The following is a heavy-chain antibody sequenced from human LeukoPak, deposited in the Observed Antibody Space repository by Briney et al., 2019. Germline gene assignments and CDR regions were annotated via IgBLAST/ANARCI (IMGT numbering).Heavy chain of an antibody. V-gene: IGHV4-34*01. J-gene: IGHJ6*02. CDR1: GGSSSGYY. CDR3: ARDSGYDNYYYYGMDV. Sequence: PSETLSLTCAVYGGSSSGYYWSWIRQPPGKGLEWIGEINHSGSTNYNPSLKSRVTISVDTSKNQFSLKLSSVTAADTAVYYCARDSGYDNYYYYGMDVWGQGTTVTVSS. D-gene: IGHD5-12*01. CDR2: INHSGST.